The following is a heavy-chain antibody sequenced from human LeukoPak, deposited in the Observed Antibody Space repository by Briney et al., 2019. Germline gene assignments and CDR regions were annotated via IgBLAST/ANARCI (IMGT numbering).Heavy chain of an antibody. CDR3: ARGQEAAGFDY. J-gene: IGHJ4*02. CDR1: GGSFSGYY. D-gene: IGHD6-13*01. Sequence: PSETLSLTCAVYGGSFSGYYWSWIRQPPGKGLEWIGEINHSGSTNYNPSLKSRVTISVDTSKNQFSLKLSSVTAADTAVYYCARGQEAAGFDYWGQGTPITVSS. CDR2: INHSGST. V-gene: IGHV4-34*01.